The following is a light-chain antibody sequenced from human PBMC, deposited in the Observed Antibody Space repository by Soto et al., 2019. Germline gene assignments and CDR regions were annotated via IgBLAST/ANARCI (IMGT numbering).Light chain of an antibody. CDR2: GAS. CDR1: QSVSSN. Sequence: EIVMTQSPATLSASPGERATLSCRASQSVSSNLAWYQRKPGQAPRLLIYGASTRATGIPARFSGSGSGTEFTLTISSLQSEDFAVYYCQQYNNWITFGQGTRLEIK. V-gene: IGKV3-15*01. CDR3: QQYNNWIT. J-gene: IGKJ5*01.